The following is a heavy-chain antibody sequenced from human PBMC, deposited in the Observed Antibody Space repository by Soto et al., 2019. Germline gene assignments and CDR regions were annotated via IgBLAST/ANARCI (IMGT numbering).Heavy chain of an antibody. CDR3: ARDLSGWYFDY. J-gene: IGHJ4*02. CDR1: ADTFTSYY. CDR2: ISAYNGNT. Sequence: ASVKVSCKAPADTFTSYYIHWVRQAPGHGLEWMGWISAYNGNTNYVQKLQGRVTMTTDTSTSTAYMELRSLRSDDTAVYYCARDLSGWYFDYWGQGTLVTVSS. V-gene: IGHV1-18*04. D-gene: IGHD6-19*01.